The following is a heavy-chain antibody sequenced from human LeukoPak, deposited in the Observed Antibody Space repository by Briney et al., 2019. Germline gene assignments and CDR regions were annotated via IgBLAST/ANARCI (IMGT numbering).Heavy chain of an antibody. CDR1: GFTFSSYW. CDR2: IKQDGSEK. J-gene: IGHJ4*02. D-gene: IGHD1-26*01. V-gene: IGHV3-7*01. Sequence: PGGSLRLSCAASGFTFSSYWMSWVRQAPGKGLEWVANIKQDGSEKYYVDSVKGRFTISRDNAKNSLYLQMNSLRAEDTAVYYCATSYSGSFDTFDYWGQGTLVTVSS. CDR3: ATSYSGSFDTFDY.